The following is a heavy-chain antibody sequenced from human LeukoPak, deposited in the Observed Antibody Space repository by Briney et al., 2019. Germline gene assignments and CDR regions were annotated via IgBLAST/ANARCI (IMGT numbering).Heavy chain of an antibody. J-gene: IGHJ4*02. D-gene: IGHD2-15*01. CDR1: GFTFSSYW. CDR2: IKRDGSEK. CDR3: ARDSSGGGVDY. Sequence: GGSLRLSCAASGFTFSSYWMSWVRQAPGKGLEGVANIKRDGSEKYYIDPVRGRFTISRDNAKHSVYLQMNSLRAEDTAVYYCARDSSGGGVDYWGQGTLVTVSS. V-gene: IGHV3-7*01.